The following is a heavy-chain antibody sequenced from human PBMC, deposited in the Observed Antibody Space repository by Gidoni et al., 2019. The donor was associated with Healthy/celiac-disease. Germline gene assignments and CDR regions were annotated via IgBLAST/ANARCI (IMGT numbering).Heavy chain of an antibody. CDR3: AKGETYYYDSSGYWGDAFDI. D-gene: IGHD3-22*01. V-gene: IGHV3-30*18. Sequence: QVQLVESGGGVVQPGRSLRLSCAASGVTFSSYGMHWVRQAPGKGLEWVAVISYDGSNKYYADSVKGRFTISRDNSKNTLYLQMNSLRAEDTAVYYCAKGETYYYDSSGYWGDAFDIWGQGTMVTVSS. CDR2: ISYDGSNK. J-gene: IGHJ3*02. CDR1: GVTFSSYG.